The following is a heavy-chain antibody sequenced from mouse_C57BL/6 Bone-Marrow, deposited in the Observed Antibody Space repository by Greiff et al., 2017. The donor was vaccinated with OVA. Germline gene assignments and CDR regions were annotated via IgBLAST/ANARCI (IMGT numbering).Heavy chain of an antibody. Sequence: EVKLQESVAELVRPGASVKLSCTASGFNIKNTYMHWVKQRPEQGLEWIGRIDPANGNTKYAPKFQGKATITADTSSNTAYLQLSSLTSEDTAIYYCAIYYYGSSPFAYWGQGTLVTVSA. CDR3: AIYYYGSSPFAY. CDR2: IDPANGNT. V-gene: IGHV14-3*01. D-gene: IGHD1-1*01. CDR1: GFNIKNTY. J-gene: IGHJ3*01.